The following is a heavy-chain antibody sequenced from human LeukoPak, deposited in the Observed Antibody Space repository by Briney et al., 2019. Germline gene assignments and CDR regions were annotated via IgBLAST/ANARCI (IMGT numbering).Heavy chain of an antibody. Sequence: GGSLRLSCAASGLIFSGSWMNWVRQAPGKGLEWVAVISYDGSNKYYADSVKGRFTISRDNSKNTLYLQMNSLRAEDTAVYYCARDYCGGDCPLDYWGQGTLVTVSS. V-gene: IGHV3-30-3*01. J-gene: IGHJ4*02. D-gene: IGHD2-21*02. CDR1: GLIFSGSW. CDR2: ISYDGSNK. CDR3: ARDYCGGDCPLDY.